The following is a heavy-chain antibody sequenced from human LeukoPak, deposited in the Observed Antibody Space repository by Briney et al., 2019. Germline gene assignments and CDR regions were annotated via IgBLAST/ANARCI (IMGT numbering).Heavy chain of an antibody. CDR1: GYSISSGYY. Sequence: PSETLSLTCTVSGYSISSGYYWGWIRQPPGKGLEWIGSIYHSGSTYYNPSLKSRVTISVDTSKNQFSLKLSSVTAADTAVYYCGGRGGGEQQLDYYYYGMDVWGQGTTVTVSS. CDR3: GGRGGGEQQLDYYYYGMDV. V-gene: IGHV4-38-2*02. D-gene: IGHD6-13*01. CDR2: IYHSGST. J-gene: IGHJ6*02.